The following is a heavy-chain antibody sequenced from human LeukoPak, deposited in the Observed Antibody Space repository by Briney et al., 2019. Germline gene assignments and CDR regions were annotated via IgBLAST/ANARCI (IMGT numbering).Heavy chain of an antibody. CDR3: ARDYGTVGCTNGVCVDP. Sequence: GASAKVSCKASGYTFTSYGISWVRQAPGQGLEWMGWISAYNGNTNYAQKLQGRVTMTTDTSTSTAYMELRSLRSDDTAVYYCARDYGTVGCTNGVCVDPWGQGTLVTVSS. CDR2: ISAYNGNT. CDR1: GYTFTSYG. D-gene: IGHD2-8*01. J-gene: IGHJ5*02. V-gene: IGHV1-18*01.